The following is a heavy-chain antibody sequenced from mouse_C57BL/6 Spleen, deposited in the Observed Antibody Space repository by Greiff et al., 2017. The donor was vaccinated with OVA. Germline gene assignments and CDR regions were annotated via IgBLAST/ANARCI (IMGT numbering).Heavy chain of an antibody. J-gene: IGHJ4*01. CDR3: ARMAMSTTGGYYYARDY. Sequence: EVMLVESGGGLVKPGGSLKLSCAASGFTFSDYGMHWVRQAPEKGLEWVAYISSGSSTIYYADTVKGRFTISRDNAKNTLFLQMTSLRSEDTAMYYCARMAMSTTGGYYYARDYWGQGTSVTVSS. D-gene: IGHD2-4*01. CDR2: ISSGSSTI. CDR1: GFTFSDYG. V-gene: IGHV5-17*01.